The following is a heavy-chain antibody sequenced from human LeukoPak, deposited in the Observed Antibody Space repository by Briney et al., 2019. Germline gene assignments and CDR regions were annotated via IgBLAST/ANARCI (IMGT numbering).Heavy chain of an antibody. CDR3: VRAPSNSGWAFDY. V-gene: IGHV3-33*01. D-gene: IGHD6-19*01. Sequence: GGSLRLSCAASGFTFSTYAMHWVRQAPGKGLEWVAMIWYNGKNKHYADSVKGRFTISRDNSKNTLDLQMNSLRADDTAVYYCVRAPSNSGWAFDYWGQGTLVTVSS. J-gene: IGHJ4*02. CDR1: GFTFSTYA. CDR2: IWYNGKNK.